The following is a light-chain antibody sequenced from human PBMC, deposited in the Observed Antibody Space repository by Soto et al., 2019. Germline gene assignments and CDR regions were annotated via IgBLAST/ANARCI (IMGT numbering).Light chain of an antibody. Sequence: DIQMTQSPSTLSASVGDRVTITCRASQSISSWLAWYQQKPGKAPKLLIYKASFLESGVPSRFSGSGSGTEFTLTINSLQPDDFATYYYQQYNTYSGTFGQGTKVEIK. J-gene: IGKJ1*01. CDR1: QSISSW. CDR3: QQYNTYSGT. V-gene: IGKV1-5*03. CDR2: KAS.